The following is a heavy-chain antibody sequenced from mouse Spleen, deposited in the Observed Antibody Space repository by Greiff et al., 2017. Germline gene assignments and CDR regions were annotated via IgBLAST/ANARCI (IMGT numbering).Heavy chain of an antibody. V-gene: IGHV1-66*01. CDR3: ARVLTAPYWYFDV. J-gene: IGHJ1*03. CDR2: IYPGSGNT. D-gene: IGHD4-1*01. Sequence: QVQLQQSGPELVKPGASVKISCKASGYSFTSYYIHWVKQRPGQGLEWIGWIYPGSGNTKYNEKFKGKATLTADTSSSTAYMQLSSLTSEDSAVYYCARVLTAPYWYFDVWGTGTTVTVSS. CDR1: GYSFTSYY.